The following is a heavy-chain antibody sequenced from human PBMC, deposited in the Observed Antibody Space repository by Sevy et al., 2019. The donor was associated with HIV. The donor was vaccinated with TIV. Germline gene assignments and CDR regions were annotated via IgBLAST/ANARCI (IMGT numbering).Heavy chain of an antibody. J-gene: IGHJ6*02. CDR2: ISDSGDST. CDR3: AKSSLGDYYYGMDV. Sequence: GESLKISCAASGFTFSSYAMSWVRQAPGKGLEWVSTISDSGDSTYYADSVKGRFTISRDNSKNTLYLQMNSLRAEDTAVYYCAKSSLGDYYYGMDVWGQGTTVTVSS. CDR1: GFTFSSYA. V-gene: IGHV3-23*01. D-gene: IGHD2-2*01.